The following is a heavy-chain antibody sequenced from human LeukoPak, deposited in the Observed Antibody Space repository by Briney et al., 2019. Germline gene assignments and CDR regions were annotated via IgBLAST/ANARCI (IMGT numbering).Heavy chain of an antibody. Sequence: GRSLRLSCAASGFTFSSYAMHWVRQAPGKGLEWVAVISYDGSNKYYADSVKGRFTISRDNAKNSLYLQMNSLRAEDTAVYYCARGNYGSGSYYTAGMEFDYRGQGTLVTVSS. CDR3: ARGNYGSGSYYTAGMEFDY. V-gene: IGHV3-30-3*01. CDR2: ISYDGSNK. CDR1: GFTFSSYA. D-gene: IGHD3-10*01. J-gene: IGHJ4*02.